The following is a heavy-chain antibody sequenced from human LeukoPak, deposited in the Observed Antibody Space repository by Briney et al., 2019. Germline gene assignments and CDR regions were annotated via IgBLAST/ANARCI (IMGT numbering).Heavy chain of an antibody. CDR3: ASGITMVRGVILGY. CDR1: GYTFTSYD. CDR2: MNPNSGNT. Sequence: ASVKVSCKASGYTFTSYDINWVRQATGQGLEWMGWMNPNSGNTGYAQKFQGRVTMTRNTSISTAYMELSSLRSEDTAVYYCASGITMVRGVILGYWGQGTLVTVSS. V-gene: IGHV1-8*01. D-gene: IGHD3-10*01. J-gene: IGHJ4*02.